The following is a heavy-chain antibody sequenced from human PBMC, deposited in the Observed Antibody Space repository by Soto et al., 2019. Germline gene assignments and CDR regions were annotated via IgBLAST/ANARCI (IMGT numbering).Heavy chain of an antibody. CDR1: GYTFSSYD. Sequence: QVQLVQSGAEVKKPGASVKVSCKASGYTFSSYDINWVRQATGQGLEWMGWLNHNSGDTGYAQKLQGRVTLTRNTTINTAYIELSSLTSDDTAVYYCATSGGGWYLYWGQGTLVTVSS. D-gene: IGHD6-19*01. CDR2: LNHNSGDT. CDR3: ATSGGGWYLY. V-gene: IGHV1-8*01. J-gene: IGHJ4*02.